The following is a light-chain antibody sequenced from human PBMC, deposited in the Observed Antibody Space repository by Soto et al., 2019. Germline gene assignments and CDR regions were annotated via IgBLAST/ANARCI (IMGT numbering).Light chain of an antibody. CDR2: EVN. CDR1: SSDVGGSNY. V-gene: IGLV2-8*01. J-gene: IGLJ1*01. CDR3: SSYAGSLYV. Sequence: QSALTQPPSASGSPGQSVTISCTGTSSDVGGSNYVSWYQQHPGKAPKLIIYEVNKQPSGVPDRFSGSKSANTASLTVSGLQADDEADYYCSSYAGSLYVFGTGTKLTVL.